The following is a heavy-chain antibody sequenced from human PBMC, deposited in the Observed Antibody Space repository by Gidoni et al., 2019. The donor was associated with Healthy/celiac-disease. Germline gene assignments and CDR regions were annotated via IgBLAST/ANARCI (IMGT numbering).Heavy chain of an antibody. CDR3: ARVDSSGWQEYFQH. V-gene: IGHV4-61*02. CDR2: IYTSGST. Sequence: QVQLQESGPGLVKPSQTLSLTCTVSGGSLSSGSYYWSWIRQPAGKGLEWIGRIYTSGSTNYNPSLKSRVTISVDTSKNQFSLKLSSVTAADTAVYYCARVDSSGWQEYFQHWGQGTLVTVSS. J-gene: IGHJ1*01. CDR1: GGSLSSGSYY. D-gene: IGHD6-19*01.